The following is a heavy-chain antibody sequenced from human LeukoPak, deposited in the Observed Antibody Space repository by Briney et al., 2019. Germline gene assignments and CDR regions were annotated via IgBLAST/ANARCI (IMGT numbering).Heavy chain of an antibody. Sequence: ASVKVSCKASGYTFTGYYMHWVRQAPGQGLEWMGRINPNSGGTNYAHKFQGRVTITRDTSISTAYIELSRLRSDDTAVYYCARAFYYDSSGYYYLSTAEYFQHWGQGTLVTVSS. D-gene: IGHD3-22*01. CDR3: ARAFYYDSSGYYYLSTAEYFQH. V-gene: IGHV1-2*06. J-gene: IGHJ1*01. CDR1: GYTFTGYY. CDR2: INPNSGGT.